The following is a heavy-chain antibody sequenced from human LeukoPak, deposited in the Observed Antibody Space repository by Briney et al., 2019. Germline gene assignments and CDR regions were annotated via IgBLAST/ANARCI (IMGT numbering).Heavy chain of an antibody. CDR2: IYYSGNT. CDR1: GGSISSGGYS. J-gene: IGHJ4*02. D-gene: IGHD3-10*02. V-gene: IGHV4-30-4*07. CDR3: ARGERYDVHFDY. Sequence: SETLSLTCTVSGGSISSGGYSWSWIRQPPGKGLEWNGYIYYSGNTYYNPSLKSRLTISLDTSRNHFALKLSSVTAADTALYYCARGERYDVHFDYWGQGTLVTVSS.